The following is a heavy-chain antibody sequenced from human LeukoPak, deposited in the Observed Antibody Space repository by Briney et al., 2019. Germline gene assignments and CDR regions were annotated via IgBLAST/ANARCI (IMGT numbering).Heavy chain of an antibody. CDR2: ISSSGSTI. CDR3: ARTRWDIAVAGTGAFDI. CDR1: GFTFSSYE. J-gene: IGHJ3*02. V-gene: IGHV3-48*03. Sequence: GGSLRLSCAASGFTFSSYEMNWVRQAPGKGLEWVSYISSSGSTIYYADSVKGRFTISRDNAKNSMYLQMNSLRAEDTAVYYCARTRWDIAVAGTGAFDIWGQGTMVTVSS. D-gene: IGHD6-19*01.